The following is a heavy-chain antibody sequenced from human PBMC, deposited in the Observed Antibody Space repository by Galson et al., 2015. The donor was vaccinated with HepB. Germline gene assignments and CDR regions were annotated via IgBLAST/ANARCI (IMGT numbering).Heavy chain of an antibody. V-gene: IGHV1-3*01. J-gene: IGHJ4*02. CDR1: GYTFTSYA. Sequence: SVKVSCKASGYTFTSYAIHWVRQAPGQRLEWMGWINAGSGNTKYSQKLQGRVSITRDTSASTVYMEVMSLRSEDTAVYYCARDPQKFLEWFSYLDYWGQGTLVTVSS. D-gene: IGHD3-3*01. CDR2: INAGSGNT. CDR3: ARDPQKFLEWFSYLDY.